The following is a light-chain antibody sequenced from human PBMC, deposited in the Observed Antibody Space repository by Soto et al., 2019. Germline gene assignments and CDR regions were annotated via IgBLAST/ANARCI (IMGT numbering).Light chain of an antibody. V-gene: IGKV1-5*01. CDR1: QSIKKW. CDR3: QQYNIGYN. J-gene: IGKJ2*01. Sequence: IQMTQSPSTLSASVGDRVTITCRASQSIKKWVAWFQQKSGRAPKLLIYDPATLQSGVPSRFSGTGSGTDFSLTISSLQPEDFATYYCQQYNIGYNLGQGTRLDIK. CDR2: DPA.